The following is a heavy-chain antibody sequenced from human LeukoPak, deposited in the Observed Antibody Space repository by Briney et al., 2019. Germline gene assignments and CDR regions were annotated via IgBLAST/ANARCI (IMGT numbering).Heavy chain of an antibody. J-gene: IGHJ6*03. CDR1: GGSISSGDYY. D-gene: IGHD3-10*01. Sequence: SETLSLTCTVSGGSISSGDYYWSWIRQPPGKGLEWIGYIYYSGSTYYNPSLKSRVTISVDTSKNQFSLKLSSVTAADTAVYYCARDRGGSGSLYYYYYMDVWGKGTTVTVSS. CDR2: IYYSGST. CDR3: ARDRGGSGSLYYYYYMDV. V-gene: IGHV4-30-4*08.